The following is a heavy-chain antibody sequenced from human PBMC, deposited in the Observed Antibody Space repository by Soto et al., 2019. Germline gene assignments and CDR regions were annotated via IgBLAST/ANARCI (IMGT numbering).Heavy chain of an antibody. J-gene: IGHJ6*02. D-gene: IGHD2-2*01. Sequence: SETLSLTCTVSGGSISSGGYYWSWIRQHPGKGLEWIGYIYYSGSTYYNPSLKSRVTISVDTSKNQFSLKLSSVTAADTAVYYCSRVSHYFISTSCYAYYYYGMDVWGQGTTVTVSS. V-gene: IGHV4-31*03. CDR2: IYYSGST. CDR1: GGSISSGGYY. CDR3: SRVSHYFISTSCYAYYYYGMDV.